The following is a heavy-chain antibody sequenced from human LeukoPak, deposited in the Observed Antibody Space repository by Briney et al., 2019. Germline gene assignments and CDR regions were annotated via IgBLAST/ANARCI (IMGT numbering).Heavy chain of an antibody. J-gene: IGHJ4*02. CDR2: MNPNSGNT. CDR1: GYTFTSYD. D-gene: IGHD5-12*01. V-gene: IGHV1-8*01. Sequence: GASVKVSCKASGYTFTSYDINWVRQATGQGLEWMGWMNPNSGNTGYAQKFQGRVTMTRNTSISTAYMELSSMRSEDTAVYYCARGAYSGYDCNYWGQGTLVTVSS. CDR3: ARGAYSGYDCNY.